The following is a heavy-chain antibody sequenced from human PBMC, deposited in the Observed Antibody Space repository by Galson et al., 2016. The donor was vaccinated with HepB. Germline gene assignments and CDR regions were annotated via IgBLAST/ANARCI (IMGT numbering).Heavy chain of an antibody. CDR2: IHHTGDT. Sequence: LSLTCSVYGGSLSNNFWSWLRQPPGKGLEWIGEIHHTGDTNHNSSLKCRVTMSVDTSKNQFSLKLNSVTAADTAVYYCARGKRPRQWLITKWFDPWGQGTPVTVSA. D-gene: IGHD6-19*01. CDR1: GGSLSNNF. V-gene: IGHV4-34*01. J-gene: IGHJ5*02. CDR3: ARGKRPRQWLITKWFDP.